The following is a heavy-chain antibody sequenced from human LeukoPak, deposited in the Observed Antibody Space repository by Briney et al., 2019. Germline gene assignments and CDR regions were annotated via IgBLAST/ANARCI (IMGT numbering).Heavy chain of an antibody. CDR1: GFTFSSYA. D-gene: IGHD5-18*01. J-gene: IGHJ4*02. CDR3: ARRATTERGHSYGLDY. V-gene: IGHV3-21*01. CDR2: ISTSSSSSYI. Sequence: GGSPRLSCAASGFTFSSYAMGSVRPAPGKGLEWVSSISTSSSSSYIYYADSVTGRFTISRDNAKNSLYLQMNSLRAEDTAVYYCARRATTERGHSYGLDYWGQGTLVTVSS.